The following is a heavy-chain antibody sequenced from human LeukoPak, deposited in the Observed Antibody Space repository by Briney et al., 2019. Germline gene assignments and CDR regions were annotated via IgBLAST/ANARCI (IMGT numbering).Heavy chain of an antibody. D-gene: IGHD6-6*01. V-gene: IGHV3-30*01. CDR1: GFTFSSYA. J-gene: IGHJ6*03. CDR2: ISYDGSNK. CDR3: ARGSSSSGCYYYYYMDV. Sequence: PGGSLRLSCAASGFTFSSYAMHWVRQAPGKGLEWVAVISYDGSNKYYADSVKGRFTISRDNSKNTLYLQMNSLRAEDTAVYYCARGSSSSGCYYYYYMDVWGKGTTVTVSS.